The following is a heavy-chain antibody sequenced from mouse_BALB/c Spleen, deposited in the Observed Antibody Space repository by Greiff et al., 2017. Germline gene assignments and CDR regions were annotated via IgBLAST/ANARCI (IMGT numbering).Heavy chain of an antibody. CDR1: GYTFTSYT. V-gene: IGHV1-4*02. D-gene: IGHD2-1*01. J-gene: IGHJ1*01. Sequence: VQLQQSAAELARPGASVKMSCKASGYTFTSYTMHWVKQRPGQGLEWIGYINPSSGYTEYNQKFKDKTTLTADKSSSTAYMQLSSLTSEDSAVYYCARKGDYYGPYWYFDVWGAGTTVTVSS. CDR3: ARKGDYYGPYWYFDV. CDR2: INPSSGYT.